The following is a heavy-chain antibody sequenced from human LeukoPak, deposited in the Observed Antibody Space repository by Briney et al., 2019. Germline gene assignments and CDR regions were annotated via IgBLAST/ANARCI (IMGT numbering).Heavy chain of an antibody. CDR2: VWHDGSDK. Sequence: GGSLRLSRVASGFTFSSYGMHWVRQAPGKGLEWVAIVWHDGSDKYYADSVKGRFTVSRDNSKNTIYLQLNSLRAEDTAVYYCARDLDYSNHFSWFDPWGQGTLVIVSS. V-gene: IGHV3-33*01. CDR1: GFTFSSYG. D-gene: IGHD4-11*01. CDR3: ARDLDYSNHFSWFDP. J-gene: IGHJ5*02.